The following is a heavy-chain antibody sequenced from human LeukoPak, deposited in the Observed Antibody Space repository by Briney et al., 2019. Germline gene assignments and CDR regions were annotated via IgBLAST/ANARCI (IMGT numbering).Heavy chain of an antibody. CDR1: GGTFSSYA. CDR3: ARVRYSSGWYSF. Sequence: ASVKVSCKASGGTFSSYATSWVRQAPGQGLEWMGGIIPIFGTANYAQKFQGRVTITADESTSTAYMELSSLRSEDTAVYYCARVRYSSGWYSFWGQGTLVTVSS. D-gene: IGHD6-19*01. J-gene: IGHJ4*02. V-gene: IGHV1-69*13. CDR2: IIPIFGTA.